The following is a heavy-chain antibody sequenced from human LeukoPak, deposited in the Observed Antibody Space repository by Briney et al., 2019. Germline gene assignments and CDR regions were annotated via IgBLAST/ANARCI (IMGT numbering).Heavy chain of an antibody. CDR3: TTRPNSDFWSGQTDY. D-gene: IGHD3-3*01. V-gene: IGHV3-15*01. CDR1: GFTLVSYS. Sequence: GGSLRLACAASGFTLVSYSVIGVRQAPGKGLEWVGRIKSKTDGGTTDYAAPVKGRFTISRDDSKNTLYLQMNSLKTEDTAVDNCTTRPNSDFWSGQTDYWGQGTLVTVSS. CDR2: IKSKTDGGTT. J-gene: IGHJ4*02.